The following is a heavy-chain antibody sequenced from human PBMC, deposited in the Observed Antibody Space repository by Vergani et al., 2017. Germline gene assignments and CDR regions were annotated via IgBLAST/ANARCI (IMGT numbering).Heavy chain of an antibody. CDR2: IIPILGIA. CDR3: ARGQYYYDSSGYYYYYDGMDV. Sequence: QVQLVQSGAEVKKPGSSVKVSCKASGGTFSSYTISWVRQAPGQGLEWMGRIIPILGIANYAQKFQGRVTITADKSTSTAYMELSSLRSEDTAVYYCARGQYYYDSSGYYYYYDGMDVWGQGTTVTVSS. D-gene: IGHD3-22*01. J-gene: IGHJ6*02. CDR1: GGTFSSYT. V-gene: IGHV1-69*02.